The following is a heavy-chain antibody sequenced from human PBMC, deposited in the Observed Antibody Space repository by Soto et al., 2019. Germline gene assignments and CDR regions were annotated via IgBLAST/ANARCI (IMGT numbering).Heavy chain of an antibody. CDR3: ARCASSCSLGF. CDR2: IYYSGST. Sequence: PSETLSLSCTVSGDSISSGDYYWSWIRQPPGKGLEWIGYIYYSGSTYYSPSLVSRVTISVDTSKNQFSLKLSSVTAADTAVYYCARCASSCSLGFWGQGTLVTVSS. V-gene: IGHV4-30-4*01. J-gene: IGHJ4*02. D-gene: IGHD2-15*01. CDR1: GDSISSGDYY.